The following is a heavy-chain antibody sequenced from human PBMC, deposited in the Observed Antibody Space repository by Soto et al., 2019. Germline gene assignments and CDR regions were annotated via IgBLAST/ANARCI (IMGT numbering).Heavy chain of an antibody. D-gene: IGHD1-26*01. V-gene: IGHV4-61*01. J-gene: IGHJ6*02. CDR3: ARELGGATTPNLHYCHAMDV. CDR2: IAYSGNT. Sequence: QVQLLESGPGLVKPSETLSLTCSVSGGSVSSGSYSWTWIRQPPGQGLEWIGYIAYSGNTKYTPSLKSRVAASLDTSKNQFSLNMTSVTAADTAVYYCARELGGATTPNLHYCHAMDVWGQGTTVSVSS. CDR1: GGSVSSGSYS.